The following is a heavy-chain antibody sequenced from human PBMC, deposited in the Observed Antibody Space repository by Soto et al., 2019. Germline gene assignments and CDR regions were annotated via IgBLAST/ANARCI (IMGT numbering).Heavy chain of an antibody. V-gene: IGHV3-21*01. J-gene: IGHJ6*03. CDR1: GFTFSSYL. CDR3: EFENRGSPPTVTTNKYYYYYMDV. D-gene: IGHD4-4*01. Sequence: AGGSLRLSCAASGFTFSSYLMNWVRQAPGKGLEWVSSISSSSSSIYYADSVKGRFTISRDNAKNSLYLQMNSLRAEDTAVYYCEFENRGSPPTVTTNKYYYYYMDVWGKGTTVTVSS. CDR2: ISSSSSSI.